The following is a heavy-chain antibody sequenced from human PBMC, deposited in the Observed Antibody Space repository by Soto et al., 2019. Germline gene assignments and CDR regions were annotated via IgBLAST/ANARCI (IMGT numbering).Heavy chain of an antibody. D-gene: IGHD3-22*01. CDR1: GGSISSGDYY. V-gene: IGHV4-30-4*01. CDR2: IYYSGST. J-gene: IGHJ6*02. Sequence: SETLSLTCTVSGGSISSGDYYWSWIRQPPGKGLEWIGSIYYSGSTYYNPSLKSRVTISVDTSKNQFSLKLSSVTAADTAVYYCARGVSYYDSSGYYYSDYYGMDVWGQGTTVTVSS. CDR3: ARGVSYYDSSGYYYSDYYGMDV.